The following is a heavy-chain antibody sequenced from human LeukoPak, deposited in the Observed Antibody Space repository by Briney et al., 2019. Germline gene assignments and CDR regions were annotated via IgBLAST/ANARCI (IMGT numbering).Heavy chain of an antibody. D-gene: IGHD5-18*01. Sequence: GGSLRLSCAASGFTFSSYGMHWVRQAPGKGLEWVAVISYDGSNKYYADSVKGRFTISRDNSKNTLYLQMNSLRAEDTAVYYCAKAIHRGDSYGYYYCYGMDVWGRGTTVTV. J-gene: IGHJ6*02. V-gene: IGHV3-30*18. CDR2: ISYDGSNK. CDR3: AKAIHRGDSYGYYYCYGMDV. CDR1: GFTFSSYG.